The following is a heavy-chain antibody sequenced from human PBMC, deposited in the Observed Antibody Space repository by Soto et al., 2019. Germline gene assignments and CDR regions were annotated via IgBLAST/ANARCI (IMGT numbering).Heavy chain of an antibody. Sequence: GGSLRLSCAASGFTFSSYSMNWVRQAPGKGLEWVSSISSSSSYIYYADSVKGRFTISRDNAKNSLYLQMNSLRAEDTAVYYCARDMSGDDILTGYYSAFDIWGQGTMVTVSS. J-gene: IGHJ3*02. CDR2: ISSSSSYI. D-gene: IGHD3-9*01. CDR3: ARDMSGDDILTGYYSAFDI. CDR1: GFTFSSYS. V-gene: IGHV3-21*01.